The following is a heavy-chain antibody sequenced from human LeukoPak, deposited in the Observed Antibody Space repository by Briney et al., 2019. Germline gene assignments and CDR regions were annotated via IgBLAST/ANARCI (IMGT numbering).Heavy chain of an antibody. Sequence: KPSQTLSLTWIASGGSISSGSDYWSWIRQYPGKGLEWNGYIYYSGSTYYNPSLKSRLTTSVDTSKNQFSLKLTSVTAADTAVYYCARESVAAVGRGDGWFDPWGQGTLVTVSS. D-gene: IGHD6-13*01. V-gene: IGHV4-31*02. J-gene: IGHJ5*02. CDR3: ARESVAAVGRGDGWFDP. CDR2: IYYSGST. CDR1: GGSISSGSDY.